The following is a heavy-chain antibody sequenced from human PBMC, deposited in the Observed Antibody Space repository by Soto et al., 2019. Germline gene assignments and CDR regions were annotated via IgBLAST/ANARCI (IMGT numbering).Heavy chain of an antibody. CDR2: ISYDGSNK. CDR3: AKDRVAGALGHRFDS. CDR1: GFTSSSYA. D-gene: IGHD1-26*01. Sequence: GGSLRLSCAASGFTSSSYAMHWVRQAPGKGLEWVAVISYDGSNKYYADSVKGRFTISRDNSKNTLYLQMNGLRVEDTALYYCAKDRVAGALGHRFDSWGQGTLVTVSS. V-gene: IGHV3-30-3*01. J-gene: IGHJ5*01.